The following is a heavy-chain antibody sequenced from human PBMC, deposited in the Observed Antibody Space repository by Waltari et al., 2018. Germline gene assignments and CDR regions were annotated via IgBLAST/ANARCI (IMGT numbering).Heavy chain of an antibody. D-gene: IGHD1-26*01. J-gene: IGHJ2*01. V-gene: IGHV4-38-2*02. CDR2: IYHSGGT. CDR1: GYSISSGYY. CDR3: AREPIVGATAFWYFDL. Sequence: QVQLQESGPGLVKPSETLSLTCTVSGYSISSGYYWGWIRQPPGKGLEWIGSIYHSGGTYYTPSLKSRVTISVDTSKNQFSLKLSSVTAADTAVYYCAREPIVGATAFWYFDLWGRGTLVTVSS.